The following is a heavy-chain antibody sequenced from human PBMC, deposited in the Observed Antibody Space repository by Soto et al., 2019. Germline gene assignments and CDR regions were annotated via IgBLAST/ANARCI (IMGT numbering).Heavy chain of an antibody. J-gene: IGHJ6*03. CDR3: AKGGEGYCSGTSCLYHMDA. V-gene: IGHV3-23*01. CDR2: ISDSGST. CDR1: GFTFSSYA. Sequence: EVQLLESGGGLVQPGGSRRLSCAASGFTFSSYAMSWVRQAPGKGLEWVSTISDSGSTYYADSVKGRFTISRDISKNTLYVQMSSLRAEDTAVYYWAKGGEGYCSGTSCLYHMDAWGKGTTVTVSS. D-gene: IGHD2-15*01.